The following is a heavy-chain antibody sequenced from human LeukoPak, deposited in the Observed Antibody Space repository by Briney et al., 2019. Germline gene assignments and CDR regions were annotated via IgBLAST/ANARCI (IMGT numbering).Heavy chain of an antibody. CDR3: ARDGGIYYYYYMDV. Sequence: SETLSLTCAVYGGSFSGYYWSWIRQPPGKGLEWIGYIYYSGSTNYNPSLKSRVTISVDTSKNQFSLKLSSVTAADTAVYYCARDGGIYYYYYMDVWGKGTTVTVSS. CDR1: GGSFSGYY. J-gene: IGHJ6*03. V-gene: IGHV4-59*01. CDR2: IYYSGST. D-gene: IGHD3-16*01.